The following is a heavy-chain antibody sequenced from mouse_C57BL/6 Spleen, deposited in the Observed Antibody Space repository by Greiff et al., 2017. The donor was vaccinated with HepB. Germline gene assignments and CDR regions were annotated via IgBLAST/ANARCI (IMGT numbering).Heavy chain of an antibody. CDR1: GFTFSDYG. J-gene: IGHJ2*01. CDR3: ARTYYEYPHFDY. CDR2: ISSGRSTI. V-gene: IGHV5-17*01. D-gene: IGHD2-4*01. Sequence: EVQLQQSGGGLVKPGGSLKLSCAASGFTFSDYGMHWVRQAPEKGLEWVAYISSGRSTIYYADTVKGRFTISRDNAKNTLFLQMTSLRSEDTAMYYCARTYYEYPHFDYWGQGTTLTVSS.